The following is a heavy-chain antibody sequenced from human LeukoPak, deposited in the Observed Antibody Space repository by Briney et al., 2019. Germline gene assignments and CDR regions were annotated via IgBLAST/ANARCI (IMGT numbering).Heavy chain of an antibody. CDR1: GFTFSDYY. J-gene: IGHJ4*02. D-gene: IGHD1-20*01. Sequence: PGGSLRLSCTASGFTFSDYYMSWIRQAPGKGLEWVSYISSSGSTIYYADSVKGRFTISRDNSKNTLYLQMNSLRAEDTAVYYCANPTDPYITGTTDFDYWGQGTLVTVSS. V-gene: IGHV3-11*04. CDR3: ANPTDPYITGTTDFDY. CDR2: ISSSGSTI.